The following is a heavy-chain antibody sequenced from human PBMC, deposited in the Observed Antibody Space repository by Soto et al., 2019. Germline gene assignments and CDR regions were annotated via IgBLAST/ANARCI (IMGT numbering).Heavy chain of an antibody. D-gene: IGHD4-17*01. CDR3: ARGNYGDSAYYFDY. CDR1: GGSISSGSYD. CDR2: IYYSGST. J-gene: IGHJ4*02. Sequence: SSETLSLACTVSGGSISSGSYDWTWIRQHPGKGLEWIGYIYYSGSTYYNPSLKSRVTISVDTSKNQFSLKLSSVTAADTAVYYCARGNYGDSAYYFDYWGQGTLVTVSS. V-gene: IGHV4-31*03.